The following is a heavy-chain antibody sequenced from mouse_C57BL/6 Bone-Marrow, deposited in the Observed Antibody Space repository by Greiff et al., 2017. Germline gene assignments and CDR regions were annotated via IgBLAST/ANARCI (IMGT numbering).Heavy chain of an antibody. V-gene: IGHV1-81*01. Sequence: QVQLQQSGAALARPGASVKLSCKASGYTFTSYGISWVKQRTGQGLEWIGEIYPRSGNTYYNEKFKGKATLTADKSSSTADMELRSLTSEDSAVYFVARWGIYDDYDDPFAYWGQGTLVTVSA. CDR2: IYPRSGNT. D-gene: IGHD2-4*01. J-gene: IGHJ3*01. CDR3: ARWGIYDDYDDPFAY. CDR1: GYTFTSYG.